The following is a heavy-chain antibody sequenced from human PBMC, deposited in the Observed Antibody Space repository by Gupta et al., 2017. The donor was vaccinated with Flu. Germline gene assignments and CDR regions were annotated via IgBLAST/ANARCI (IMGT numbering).Heavy chain of an antibody. V-gene: IGHV1-18*01. CDR3: ARIYSFWTTFSPSKDGMDV. Sequence: TWVRQAPGQGLEWMGWITAHNGNTYYSQNFQGRVTMTTDTSTNTASMELRRLRSDDTAVYYCARIYSFWTTFSPSKDGMDVWGQGTTVTVSS. D-gene: IGHD3-3*01. CDR2: ITAHNGNT. J-gene: IGHJ6*02.